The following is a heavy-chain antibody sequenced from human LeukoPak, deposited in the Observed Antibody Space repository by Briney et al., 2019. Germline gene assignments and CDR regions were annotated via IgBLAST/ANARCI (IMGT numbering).Heavy chain of an antibody. CDR3: ARDKVYSSSNPYNWVDP. V-gene: IGHV1-2*02. CDR2: INPNSGGT. J-gene: IGHJ5*02. Sequence: GASVKVSCKASGYTFTGYYMHWVRQAPGQGLEWMGWINPNSGGTNYAQKFQGRVTMTRDTSISTAYMELSRLRSDDTAVYYCARDKVYSSSNPYNWVDPWGQGTLVTVSS. D-gene: IGHD6-6*01. CDR1: GYTFTGYY.